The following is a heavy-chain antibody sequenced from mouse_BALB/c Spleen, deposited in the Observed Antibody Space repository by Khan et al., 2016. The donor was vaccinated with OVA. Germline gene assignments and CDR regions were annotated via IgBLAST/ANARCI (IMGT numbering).Heavy chain of an antibody. Sequence: EVELVESGPELMKPGASVKISCKASGYSFTSYYMHWVKQSHGKSLEWIGYIDPFTGGTSSNQKFKGKATLTVDKSSSTADMQLSSLTSEDSAVYYCARALFAYWGQGTLVTVSS. CDR2: IDPFTGGT. CDR3: ARALFAY. CDR1: GYSFTSYY. V-gene: IGHV1S135*01. J-gene: IGHJ3*01.